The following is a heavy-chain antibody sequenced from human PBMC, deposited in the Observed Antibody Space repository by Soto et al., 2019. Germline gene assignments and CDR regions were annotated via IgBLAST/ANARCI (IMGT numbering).Heavy chain of an antibody. V-gene: IGHV4-31*03. J-gene: IGHJ5*02. Sequence: SETLSLTCTVSGGSISSGGYYWSRIRQHPGKGLEWIGYIYYSGSTYYNPSLKSRVTISVDTSKNQLSLKMSSVTAADTAVYYCARTPGYCSSTSCRWFDPWGQGTLVTVSS. CDR3: ARTPGYCSSTSCRWFDP. D-gene: IGHD2-2*01. CDR2: IYYSGST. CDR1: GGSISSGGYY.